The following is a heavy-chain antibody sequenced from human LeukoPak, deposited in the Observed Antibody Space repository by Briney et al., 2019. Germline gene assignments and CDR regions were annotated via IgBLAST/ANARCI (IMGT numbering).Heavy chain of an antibody. D-gene: IGHD6-19*01. CDR3: ARETVAGAYELWFDP. V-gene: IGHV1-2*06. CDR2: INPNSGGT. J-gene: IGHJ5*02. Sequence: GASVKVSCKASGYTFTGYYMHWVRQAPGQGLEWMGRINPNSGGTNYAQKFQGRVTMTRDTSISTAYMELRSLRSDDTAVYYCARETVAGAYELWFDPWGQGTLVTVSS. CDR1: GYTFTGYY.